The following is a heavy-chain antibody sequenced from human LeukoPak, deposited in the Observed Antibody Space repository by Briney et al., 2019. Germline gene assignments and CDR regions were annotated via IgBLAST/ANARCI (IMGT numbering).Heavy chain of an antibody. CDR2: INWNGGST. V-gene: IGHV3-20*04. J-gene: IGHJ4*02. D-gene: IGHD4-17*01. Sequence: GGSLRLSCAASGFTFDDYGMSWVRQAPGKGLEWVSGINWNGGSTGYADSVKGRFTISRDNAKNSLYLQMNSLRTEDTALYYCAKGKMADYGDYELDYWGQGTLVTVSS. CDR3: AKGKMADYGDYELDY. CDR1: GFTFDDYG.